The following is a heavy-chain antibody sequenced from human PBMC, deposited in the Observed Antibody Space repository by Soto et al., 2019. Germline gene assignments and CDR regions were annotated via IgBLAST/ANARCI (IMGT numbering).Heavy chain of an antibody. CDR3: ATLPPRIVVTLLPIPT. Sequence: SETLSLTCAVSGGSISSGGYSWSWLRQPPGKGLEWIGYIFHSGSTYYNPSLKSRVTISVDGSKNQFSLKLSSVTAADTAVYYCATLPPRIVVTLLPIPTWGQGIQVTVSS. D-gene: IGHD2-21*01. V-gene: IGHV4-30-2*01. CDR1: GGSISSGGYS. J-gene: IGHJ5*02. CDR2: IFHSGST.